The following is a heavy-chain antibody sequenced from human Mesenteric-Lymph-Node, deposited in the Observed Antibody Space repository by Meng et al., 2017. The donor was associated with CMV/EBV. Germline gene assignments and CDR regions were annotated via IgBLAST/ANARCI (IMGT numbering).Heavy chain of an antibody. CDR1: GYTFTSYY. V-gene: IGHV1-46*01. Sequence: ASVKVSCKASGYTFTSYYMHWVRQAPGQGLEWMGIINPSGGSTSYAQKFQGRVTMTRDTSTSTAYMELSSLRSEDTAVYYCARAGAAKPLTTSYGMDVWGQGTTVTVSS. J-gene: IGHJ6*02. D-gene: IGHD4-11*01. CDR2: INPSGGST. CDR3: ARAGAAKPLTTSYGMDV.